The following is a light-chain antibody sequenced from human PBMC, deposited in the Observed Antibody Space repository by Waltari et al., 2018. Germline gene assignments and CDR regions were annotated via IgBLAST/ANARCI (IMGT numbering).Light chain of an antibody. J-gene: IGKJ4*01. CDR1: QDIAGY. CDR2: VSS. V-gene: IGKV1-9*01. CDR3: QQLHTYPLT. Sequence: ITCRASQDIAGYLAWYQQKPGKAPNLLIYVSSTLQSGVPSRFSGSGSGTVFTLTISSLQPEDFATYYCQQLHTYPLTFGGGTTVDI.